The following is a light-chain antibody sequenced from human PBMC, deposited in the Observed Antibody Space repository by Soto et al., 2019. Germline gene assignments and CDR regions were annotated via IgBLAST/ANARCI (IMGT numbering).Light chain of an antibody. J-gene: IGLJ3*02. CDR1: SSDVGGYNY. V-gene: IGLV2-14*01. CDR3: SSYTRTTTFVV. CDR2: DVS. Sequence: QSALTQPASVSGSPGQSITISCTGTSSDVGGYNYVSWYQQHPGKAPKLMIYDVSDRPSGVSNRFSGSKFGNTASLSISGLQADDEADYYCSSYTRTTTFVVFGGGTKLTVL.